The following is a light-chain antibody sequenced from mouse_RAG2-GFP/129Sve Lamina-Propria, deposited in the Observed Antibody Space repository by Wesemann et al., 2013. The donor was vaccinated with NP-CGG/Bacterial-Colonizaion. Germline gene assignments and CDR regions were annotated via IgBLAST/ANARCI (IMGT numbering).Light chain of an antibody. CDR3: LQYSSYPYT. V-gene: IGKV6-13*01. J-gene: IGKJ2*01. Sequence: DIVMTQSQKFMSTTVGDRVSITCKASQNVGTAVAWYQQKPGQSPKLLIYSASNRYTGVPDRFTGSGSGTDFTLTISNVQSEDLADYFCLQYSSYPYTFGGGTKLEIK. CDR1: QNVGTA. CDR2: SAS.